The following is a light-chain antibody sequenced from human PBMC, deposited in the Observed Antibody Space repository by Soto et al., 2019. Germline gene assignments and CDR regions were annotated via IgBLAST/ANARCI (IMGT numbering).Light chain of an antibody. J-gene: IGKJ1*01. CDR3: QQSYSGLVA. CDR2: AAS. Sequence: GDRVTITCRASQSISKSLNWYQQKPGKAPELLIYAASTLQSGVPSRFSGSGSGTDFTLTISSLQPEDSASYYCQQSYSGLVAFGQGTKVDIK. V-gene: IGKV1-39*01. CDR1: QSISKS.